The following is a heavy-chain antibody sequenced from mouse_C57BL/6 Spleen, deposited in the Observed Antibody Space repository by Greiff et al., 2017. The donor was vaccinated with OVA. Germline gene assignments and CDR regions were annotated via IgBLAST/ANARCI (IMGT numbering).Heavy chain of an antibody. CDR3: ARDSNYEGHY. CDR1: GYSITSGYY. Sequence: EVQLQESGPGLVKPSQSLSLTCSVTGYSITSGYYWNWIRQFPGNKLEWMGYISYDGSNNYNPSLKNRISITRDTSKNQFFLKLNSVTTEDTATYYCARDSNYEGHYWGQGTTLTVSS. D-gene: IGHD2-5*01. CDR2: ISYDGSN. V-gene: IGHV3-6*01. J-gene: IGHJ2*01.